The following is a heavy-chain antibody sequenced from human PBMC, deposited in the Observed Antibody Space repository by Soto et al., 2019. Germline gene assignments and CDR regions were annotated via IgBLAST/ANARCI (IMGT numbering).Heavy chain of an antibody. CDR3: ARGYDILTGYLDRRDTTLYYGMDV. CDR2: IIPIFGTA. Sequence: SVKVSCKASGYTFSHYGIGWVRQAPGQGREWMGWIIPIFGTANYAQKFQGRVTITADKSTSTAYMELSSLRSEDTAVYYCARGYDILTGYLDRRDTTLYYGMDVWGQGXTVT. V-gene: IGHV1-69*06. CDR1: GYTFSHYG. D-gene: IGHD3-9*01. J-gene: IGHJ6*02.